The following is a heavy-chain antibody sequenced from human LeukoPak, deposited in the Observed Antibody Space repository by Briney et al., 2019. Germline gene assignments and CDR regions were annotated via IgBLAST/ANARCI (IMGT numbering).Heavy chain of an antibody. CDR2: IRSKAYGGTT. CDR1: GFTFGDYA. J-gene: IGHJ6*03. V-gene: IGHV3-49*04. Sequence: GGSLRLSCTASGFTFGDYAMSWVRQAPGKGLEWVGFIRSKAYGGTTEYAASVKGRFTISRDDSKSIAYLQMNSLKTEDTAVYYCTRASNDEAPYYYYYMDVWGKGTTVTISS. CDR3: TRASNDEAPYYYYYMDV.